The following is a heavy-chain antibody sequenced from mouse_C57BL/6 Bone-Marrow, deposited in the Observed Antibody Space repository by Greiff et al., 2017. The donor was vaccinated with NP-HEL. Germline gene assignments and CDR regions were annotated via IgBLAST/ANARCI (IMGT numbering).Heavy chain of an antibody. CDR2: INRDGGST. CDR3: ASQGYVAY. J-gene: IGHJ3*01. D-gene: IGHD3-1*01. V-gene: IGHV5-2*01. CDR1: EYTFPSYD. Sequence: DVLLVESGGGLVQPGASLKLSCESSEYTFPSYDMSWVRQTPEQRLELVAAINRDGGSTYYPDTLTRRFIISRDNTKKTLYLQMSSLRSEDTALYYGASQGYVAYWGQGTLVTVSA.